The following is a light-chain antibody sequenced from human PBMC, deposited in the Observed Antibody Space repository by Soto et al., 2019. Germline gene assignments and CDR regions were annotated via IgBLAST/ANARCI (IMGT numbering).Light chain of an antibody. Sequence: EIVMTQSPATLSVSPGERATLSCRASQSVSSDLAWYQQKPGQAPRLLIYGASTRATGIPARFRGSGSGTELTLTISSLESEDFAVYYCQQYNNWPPMAFGQGTEVELK. CDR3: QQYNNWPPMA. CDR1: QSVSSD. J-gene: IGKJ1*01. V-gene: IGKV3-15*01. CDR2: GAS.